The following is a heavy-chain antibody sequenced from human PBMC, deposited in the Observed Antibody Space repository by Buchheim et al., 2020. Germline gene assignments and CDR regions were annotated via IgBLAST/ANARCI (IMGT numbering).Heavy chain of an antibody. CDR2: ISYGGSNK. Sequence: QVQLVESGGDVVQPGRSLRLSCAASGFTFSSYGMHWVRQAPGKGLEWVAVISYGGSNKYYADSVKGRFTISRDNSKNTLYLPMNSLRAEDTAVYYCAKDLSGHYYYGMDVWGQGTT. V-gene: IGHV3-30*18. J-gene: IGHJ6*02. D-gene: IGHD3-3*02. CDR1: GFTFSSYG. CDR3: AKDLSGHYYYGMDV.